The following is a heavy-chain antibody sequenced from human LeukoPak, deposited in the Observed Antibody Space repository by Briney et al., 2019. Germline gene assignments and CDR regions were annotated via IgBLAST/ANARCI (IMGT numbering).Heavy chain of an antibody. V-gene: IGHV3-53*01. D-gene: IGHD4-11*01. CDR1: GFIVSGDF. CDR2: IYSDGST. Sequence: PGGSLRLSCAASGFIVSGDFMSWVRQAPGKGLEWVSVIYSDGSTYYADSVKGRFTISRDNSKNTLDLQMTGLRAEDTAVYYCASRATVTTDRFWFDPWGQGTLVTVSS. J-gene: IGHJ5*02. CDR3: ASRATVTTDRFWFDP.